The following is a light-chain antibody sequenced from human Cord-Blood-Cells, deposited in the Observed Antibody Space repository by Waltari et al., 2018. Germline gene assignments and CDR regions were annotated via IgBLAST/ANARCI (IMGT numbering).Light chain of an antibody. V-gene: IGKV1-6*01. CDR2: AAS. Sequence: AIQMTQSPSSLSASVGDRATITSPESQGIRNNLSWYPQNPGKAPKILIYAASSLQSGVPSRFSGSGSGTDFTLTISSLQPEDFATYYCLQDYNYPWTFGQGTKVEIK. CDR3: LQDYNYPWT. J-gene: IGKJ1*01. CDR1: QGIRNN.